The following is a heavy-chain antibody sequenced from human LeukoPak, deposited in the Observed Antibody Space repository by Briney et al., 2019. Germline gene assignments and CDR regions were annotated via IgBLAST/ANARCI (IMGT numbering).Heavy chain of an antibody. V-gene: IGHV3-21*01. CDR2: ISSSSSYI. J-gene: IGHJ4*02. CDR1: GFTFSSYS. CDR3: ASLALKYYYYDSSGRWY. Sequence: GGSLRLSCAASGFTFSSYSMNWVRQAPGKGLEWVSSISSSSSYIYYADSVKGRFTISGDNAKNSLYLQMNSLRAEDTAVYYCASLALKYYYYDSSGRWYWGQGTLVTVSS. D-gene: IGHD3-22*01.